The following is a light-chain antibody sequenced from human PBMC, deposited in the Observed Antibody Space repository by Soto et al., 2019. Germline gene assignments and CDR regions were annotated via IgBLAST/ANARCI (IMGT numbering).Light chain of an antibody. CDR1: SSNIGAGYD. J-gene: IGLJ1*01. V-gene: IGLV1-40*01. Sequence: QLVLTQPPSVSGAPGQRVTISCTGSSSNIGAGYDVHWYQHLPGTAPKVLIFGNSNRPSGVPDRFSGSKSGTSASLAITGLQAEDEADYYCQSYDRSLSGFVFGTGTKLTVL. CDR3: QSYDRSLSGFV. CDR2: GNS.